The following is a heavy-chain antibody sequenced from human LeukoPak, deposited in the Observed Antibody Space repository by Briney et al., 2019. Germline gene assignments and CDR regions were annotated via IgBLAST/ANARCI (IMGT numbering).Heavy chain of an antibody. J-gene: IGHJ4*02. CDR2: IYYSGST. CDR3: ATGAIRGYSYGLDY. V-gene: IGHV4-31*03. CDR1: GGSISSGGYY. D-gene: IGHD5-18*01. Sequence: SETLSLTCTVSGGSISSGGYYWSWIRQHPGKGLEWIGYIYYSGSTYYNPSLKSRVTISVDTSKNQFSLKLSSVTAADTAVYYCATGAIRGYSYGLDYWGQGTLVTVSS.